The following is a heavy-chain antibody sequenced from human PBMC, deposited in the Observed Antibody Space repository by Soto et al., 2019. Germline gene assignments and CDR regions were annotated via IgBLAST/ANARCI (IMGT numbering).Heavy chain of an antibody. V-gene: IGHV3-30*18. CDR2: ISKDGSEK. CDR1: RAPFRVFG. D-gene: IGHD2-15*01. Sequence: QVQLVESGGGGAHPGPPRKLSFEVQRAPFRVFGLHWFGQAPGKGLGGVGMISKDGSEKHYGDSVTGRFTISRDNSNNMLFLQMSSLRPNDTAVYYCAKVRVPTPFYQYYGLDVWGQGTTVTV. J-gene: IGHJ6*02. CDR3: AKVRVPTPFYQYYGLDV.